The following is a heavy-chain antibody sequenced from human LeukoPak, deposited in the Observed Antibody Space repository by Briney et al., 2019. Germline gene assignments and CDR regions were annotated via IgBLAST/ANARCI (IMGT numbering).Heavy chain of an antibody. CDR1: GFILSRYW. J-gene: IGHJ4*01. CDR3: ARDRDYYNYFEY. CDR2: IKHDGSEK. D-gene: IGHD3-10*01. V-gene: IGHV3-7*04. Sequence: PGVSLRLSCAASGFILSRYWMSGVRQARGKGGEWVANIKHDGSEKYYVDSVKGLFNISRDNDKNALYLQMNSMRGEDTAVYYCARDRDYYNYFEYWGQGTLVTVPS.